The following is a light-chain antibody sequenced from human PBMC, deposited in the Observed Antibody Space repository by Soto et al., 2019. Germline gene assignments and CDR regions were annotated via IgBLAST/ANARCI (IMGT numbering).Light chain of an antibody. CDR2: WAS. Sequence: DIVMTQSPDSLAVSLGERATINCKSSQSVLYSSNNKNYLAWFQQKPGQPPNLLIYWASTRESGVPDRFSGSGSGTDFTLTISGLQAEDVAVYFCQQYYSIPYTFGQGTKLEIK. V-gene: IGKV4-1*01. CDR3: QQYYSIPYT. CDR1: QSVLYSSNNKNY. J-gene: IGKJ2*01.